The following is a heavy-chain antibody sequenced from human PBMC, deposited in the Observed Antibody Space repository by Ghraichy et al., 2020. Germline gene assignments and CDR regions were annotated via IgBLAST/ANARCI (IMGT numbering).Heavy chain of an antibody. Sequence: LSLTCTASGFTFSDYWMTWVRQAPGKGLEWVANIKEDGSAKYYVDSVKGRFTISRDNAKNSLYLQMNSLRAEDTAVYFCARDPLRRFNYWGRGTLVTVSS. CDR2: IKEDGSAK. J-gene: IGHJ4*02. V-gene: IGHV3-7*03. D-gene: IGHD5/OR15-5a*01. CDR1: GFTFSDYW. CDR3: ARDPLRRFNY.